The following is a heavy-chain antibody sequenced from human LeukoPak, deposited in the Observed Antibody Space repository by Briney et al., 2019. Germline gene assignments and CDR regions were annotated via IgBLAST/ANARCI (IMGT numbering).Heavy chain of an antibody. V-gene: IGHV4-34*01. J-gene: IGHJ4*02. Sequence: PSETLSLTCAVSGGSISRSGYSWSWIRQPPGKGLEWIGEINHSGSTNYNPSLKSRVTISVDTSKNQFSLKLSSVTAADTAVYYCATRNGIAARSFGYWGQGTLVTVSS. D-gene: IGHD6-6*01. CDR2: INHSGST. CDR1: GGSISRSGYS. CDR3: ATRNGIAARSFGY.